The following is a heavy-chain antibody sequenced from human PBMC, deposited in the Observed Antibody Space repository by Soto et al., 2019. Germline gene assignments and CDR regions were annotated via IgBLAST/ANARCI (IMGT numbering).Heavy chain of an antibody. J-gene: IGHJ6*02. D-gene: IGHD3-3*01. Sequence: QVPLVQSGAEVKKPGSSVKVSCKASGGTFSSYAISWVRQAPEQRLEWMGGIIPIFGTANYAQKFQCRVTITADESTSTAYMELSSLRSEDTAVYYCARQDYDFWSGYPTDYYYGMDVWGQGTTVTFSS. CDR3: ARQDYDFWSGYPTDYYYGMDV. CDR2: IIPIFGTA. CDR1: GGTFSSYA. V-gene: IGHV1-69*01.